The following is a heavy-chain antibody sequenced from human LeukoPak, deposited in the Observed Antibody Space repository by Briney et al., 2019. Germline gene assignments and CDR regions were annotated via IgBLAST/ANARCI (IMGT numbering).Heavy chain of an antibody. V-gene: IGHV4-61*02. Sequence: SETLSLTCTVSGGSISSGSYYWSWIRQPAGKGLEWIGRIYTSGSTNYNPSLKSRVTMSGDTSKNLFSLRLTSVTAADTAIYYCARDEGSGWYAYWGQGTLVTVSS. CDR1: GGSISSGSYY. CDR2: IYTSGST. D-gene: IGHD6-19*01. J-gene: IGHJ4*02. CDR3: ARDEGSGWYAY.